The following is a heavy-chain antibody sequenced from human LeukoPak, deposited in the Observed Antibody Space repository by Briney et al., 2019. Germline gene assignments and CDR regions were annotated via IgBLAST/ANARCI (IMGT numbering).Heavy chain of an antibody. J-gene: IGHJ4*02. V-gene: IGHV4-59*12. CDR1: GGSISSYY. CDR2: IYYDGST. CDR3: ARGQTIVGATGDF. D-gene: IGHD1-26*01. Sequence: SETLSLTCTVSGGSISSYYWSWIRQPPGKGLEWIGYIYYDGSTKYNPSLKSRVTISVDTSKNQFSLKLSSVTAADTAVYYCARGQTIVGATGDFWGQGTLVTVSS.